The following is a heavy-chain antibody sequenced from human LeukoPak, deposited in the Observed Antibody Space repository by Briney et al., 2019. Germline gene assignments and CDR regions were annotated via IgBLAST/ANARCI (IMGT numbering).Heavy chain of an antibody. V-gene: IGHV3-23*01. CDR2: ISGSGGST. J-gene: IGHJ4*02. D-gene: IGHD3-22*01. CDR3: AKDKWYYYDSSGYYHDY. Sequence: ASLRLSCAASGFTFSSYAMSWVRQAPGKGLEWVSAISGSGGSTYYADSVKGRFTISRDNSKNTLYLQMNSLRAEDTAVYYCAKDKWYYYDSSGYYHDYWGQGTLVTVSS. CDR1: GFTFSSYA.